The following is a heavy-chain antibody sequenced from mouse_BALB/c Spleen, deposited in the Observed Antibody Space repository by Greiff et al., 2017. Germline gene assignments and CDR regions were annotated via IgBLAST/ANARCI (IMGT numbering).Heavy chain of an antibody. V-gene: IGHV5-6-5*01. CDR3: ARRGTAGYYFDY. CDR1: GFTFSSYA. D-gene: IGHD1-2*01. Sequence: EVKLMESGGGLVKPGGSLKLSCAASGFTFSSYAMSWVRQTPEKRLEWVASISSGGSTYYPDSVKGRFTISRDNARNILYLQMSSLRSEDTAMYYCARRGTAGYYFDYWGQGTTLTVSS. CDR2: ISSGGST. J-gene: IGHJ2*01.